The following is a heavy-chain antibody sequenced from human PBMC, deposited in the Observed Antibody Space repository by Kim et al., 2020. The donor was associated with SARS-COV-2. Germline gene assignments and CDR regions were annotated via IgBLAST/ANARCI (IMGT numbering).Heavy chain of an antibody. CDR1: GFIFSSYW. CDR2: IKQDGSEK. D-gene: IGHD3-16*01. CDR3: ARVITFGGVIRYPTYGLDV. V-gene: IGHV3-7*01. J-gene: IGHJ6*02. Sequence: GGSLRLSCAASGFIFSSYWMSWVRQAPGKGLEWVANIKQDGSEKYYVDSVKGRFTISRDNAKNSLYLQMNSLRAEDTAVYYCARVITFGGVIRYPTYGLDVWGQGTTVTVSS.